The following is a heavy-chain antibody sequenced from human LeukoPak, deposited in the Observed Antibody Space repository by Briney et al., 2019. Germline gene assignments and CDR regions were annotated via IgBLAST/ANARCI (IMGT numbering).Heavy chain of an antibody. CDR1: GGSISCYY. CDR2: IYYSGST. V-gene: IGHV4-59*01. CDR3: SRVLLSSSTSCYPDY. Sequence: PSETLSLTCTASGGSISCYYWSWIRQPPGKRQEWMEYIYYSGSTNYNPSLKSRVTISADTSKNQFSLKLSSVPAAATAVYCRSRVLLSSSTSCYPDYWGQGTLVTVSS. J-gene: IGHJ4*02. D-gene: IGHD2-2*01.